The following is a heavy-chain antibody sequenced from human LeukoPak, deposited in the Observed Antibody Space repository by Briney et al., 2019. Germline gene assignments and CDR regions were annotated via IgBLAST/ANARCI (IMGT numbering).Heavy chain of an antibody. V-gene: IGHV4-34*01. CDR1: GGSFSGYY. J-gene: IGHJ5*02. Sequence: ASETQSLTCAVYGGSFSGYYWNWIRQPPGKGLEWIGKISRSGKTNYNPSLESRVTISVDTSKNQFSLKLSSVTAADTAVYYCARGGPSQLDPWGQGALVTVSS. CDR2: ISRSGKT. CDR3: ARGGPSQLDP.